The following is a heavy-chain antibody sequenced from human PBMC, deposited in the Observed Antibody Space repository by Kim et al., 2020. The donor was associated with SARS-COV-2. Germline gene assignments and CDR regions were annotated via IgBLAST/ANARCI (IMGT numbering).Heavy chain of an antibody. CDR2: ISYDGSNK. Sequence: GGSLRLSCAASGFTFSSYGMHWVRQAPGKGLEWVAVISYDGSNKYYADSVKGRFTISRDNSKNTLYLQMNSLRAEDTAVYYCARDSKRYRYGFDYWGQGTLVTVSS. CDR3: ARDSKRYRYGFDY. V-gene: IGHV3-33*05. J-gene: IGHJ4*02. D-gene: IGHD5-18*01. CDR1: GFTFSSYG.